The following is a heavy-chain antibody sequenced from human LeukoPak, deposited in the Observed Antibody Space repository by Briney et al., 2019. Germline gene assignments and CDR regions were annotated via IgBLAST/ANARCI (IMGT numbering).Heavy chain of an antibody. J-gene: IGHJ4*02. Sequence: ASVKVSCKASGYTFTSYDINWVRQATGHGLEWMGWMNPNSGNTGYAQKFQGRVTMTRNTSISTAYMELSSLRSEDTAVYYCARLRNDFWSGYRGTYYFDYWGQGTLVTVSS. CDR3: ARLRNDFWSGYRGTYYFDY. CDR1: GYTFTSYD. CDR2: MNPNSGNT. V-gene: IGHV1-8*01. D-gene: IGHD3-3*01.